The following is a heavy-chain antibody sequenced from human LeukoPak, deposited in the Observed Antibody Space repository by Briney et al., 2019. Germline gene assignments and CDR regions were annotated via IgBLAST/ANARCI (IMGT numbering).Heavy chain of an antibody. CDR2: MGYGGRT. Sequence: PSETLSLTCTVSGASFSNDYHWGWIRQSPGKGLEWIGTMGYGGRTYFSPSLKSRVSLSIDMSRTYFSLILKSVSAADTAVYYCARDRGDWNLPANAFDIWGQGTMVTVSS. D-gene: IGHD1-1*01. V-gene: IGHV4-39*07. CDR3: ARDRGDWNLPANAFDI. J-gene: IGHJ3*02. CDR1: GASFSNDYH.